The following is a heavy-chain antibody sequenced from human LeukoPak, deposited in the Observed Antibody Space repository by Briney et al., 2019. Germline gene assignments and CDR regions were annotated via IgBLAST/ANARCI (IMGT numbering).Heavy chain of an antibody. V-gene: IGHV4-59*02. J-gene: IGHJ4*02. D-gene: IGHD3-3*01. Sequence: SETLSLTCTVSGGSVSGYYWNWIRQPPGKGLEWIGFIHYSGLTVYSPSLQSRVTMSVDTSRNQFSLELRTVSAADTALYYCARDPPEDEWNSFDYWGQGTLVTVSS. CDR2: IHYSGLT. CDR3: ARDPPEDEWNSFDY. CDR1: GGSVSGYY.